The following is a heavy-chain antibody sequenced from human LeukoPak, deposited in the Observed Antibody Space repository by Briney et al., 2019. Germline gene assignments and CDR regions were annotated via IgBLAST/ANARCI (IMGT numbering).Heavy chain of an antibody. CDR3: ARDLATIDGIAWYYFEN. Sequence: VGSLKVSRKASGYTFTDHYIHCVRQAPGQGFEWMGWINTNTGGTDYAQTFQDRIAISTYTSISTAYMELSRLRSDDTALYYCARDLATIDGIAWYYFENWGQGTLVTVS. V-gene: IGHV1-2*02. CDR2: INTNTGGT. CDR1: GYTFTDHY. J-gene: IGHJ4*02. D-gene: IGHD5-12*01.